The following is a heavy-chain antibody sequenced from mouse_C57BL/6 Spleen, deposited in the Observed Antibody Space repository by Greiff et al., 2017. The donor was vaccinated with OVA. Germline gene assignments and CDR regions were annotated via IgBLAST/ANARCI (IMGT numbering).Heavy chain of an antibody. CDR2: INPNNGGT. V-gene: IGHV1-26*01. D-gene: IGHD3-3*01. CDR3: ARSWGDGDY. J-gene: IGHJ4*01. Sequence: VQLQQSGPELVKPGASVKISCKASGYTFTDYYMNWVKQSHGKSLEWIGDINPNNGGTSYNQKFKGKATLTVDKSSSTAYMELRSLTSEDSAVYYCARSWGDGDYWGQGTSVTVSS. CDR1: GYTFTDYY.